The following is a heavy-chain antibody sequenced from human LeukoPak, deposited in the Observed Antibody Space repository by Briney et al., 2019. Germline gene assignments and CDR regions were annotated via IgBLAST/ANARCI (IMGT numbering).Heavy chain of an antibody. CDR3: VRSGSYSDAFDT. CDR2: ISSSSSYI. J-gene: IGHJ3*02. D-gene: IGHD1-26*01. CDR1: GFTFSSYS. Sequence: EAGGSLRLSCAASGFTFSSYSMNWVRQAPGKGLEWVSSISSSSSYIYYADSVKGRFTISRDNAKNSLYLQMNSLRAEDTAVYYCVRSGSYSDAFDTWGQGTMVTVSS. V-gene: IGHV3-21*01.